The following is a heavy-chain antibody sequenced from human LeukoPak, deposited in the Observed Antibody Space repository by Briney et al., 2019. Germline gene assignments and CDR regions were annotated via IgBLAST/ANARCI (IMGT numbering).Heavy chain of an antibody. J-gene: IGHJ4*02. CDR2: IKQDGSEK. CDR3: ARGVWRYYDSSGYYFDY. Sequence: PGGSLRLSCAASGFTFSSYAMSWVRQAPGKGLEWVANIKQDGSEKYYVDSVKGRFTISRDNAKNSLYLQMNSLRAEDTAVYYCARGVWRYYDSSGYYFDYWGQGTLVTVSS. D-gene: IGHD3-22*01. CDR1: GFTFSSYA. V-gene: IGHV3-7*01.